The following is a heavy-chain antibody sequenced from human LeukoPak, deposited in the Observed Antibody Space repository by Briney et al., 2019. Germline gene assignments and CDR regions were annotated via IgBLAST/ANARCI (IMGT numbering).Heavy chain of an antibody. CDR1: GGSISSYY. V-gene: IGHV4-59*01. J-gene: IGHJ4*02. Sequence: SETLSLTCTVSGGSISSYYWSWIRQPPGKGLEWIGYIYYSGSTNYNPSLKSRVTISVDTSKNQFSLKLSSVTAADTAVYYCARDQSMGFDYWGQGTLVTVSS. CDR2: IYYSGST. D-gene: IGHD6-6*01. CDR3: ARDQSMGFDY.